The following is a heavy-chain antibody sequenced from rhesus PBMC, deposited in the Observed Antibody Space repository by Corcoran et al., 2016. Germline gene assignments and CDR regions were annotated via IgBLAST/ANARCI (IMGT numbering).Heavy chain of an antibody. D-gene: IGHD2-15*01. J-gene: IGHJ4*01. CDR3: ARHVRSTFDY. CDR1: GYTFTSYG. V-gene: IGHV7-114*01. CDR2: VSNNTGNP. Sequence: QVQLVQSGAEVTQPGASVKVFCKASGYTFTSYGLNWVRQAPGQRLEVMGGVSNNTGNPTYAQGFKDRFTFSMDTSISTAYLQISSLKAEDTAVYYCARHVRSTFDYWGQGVLVTVSS.